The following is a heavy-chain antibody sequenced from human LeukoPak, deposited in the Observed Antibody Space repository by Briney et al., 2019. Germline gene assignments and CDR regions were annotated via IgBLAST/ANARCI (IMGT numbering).Heavy chain of an antibody. CDR3: ARVGGIVVVPAAMFWFDP. CDR2: ISAYNGNT. J-gene: IGHJ5*02. D-gene: IGHD2-2*01. Sequence: GASVKVSCKASGYTFTSYGISWVRQAPGQGLEWMGWISAYNGNTNYAQKLQGRVTMTTDTSTSTAYMELRSLRSDDTAVYYCARVGGIVVVPAAMFWFDPWGQGTLVTVSS. CDR1: GYTFTSYG. V-gene: IGHV1-18*01.